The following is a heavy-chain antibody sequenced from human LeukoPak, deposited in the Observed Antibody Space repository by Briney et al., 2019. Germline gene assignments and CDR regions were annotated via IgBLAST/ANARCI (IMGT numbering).Heavy chain of an antibody. J-gene: IGHJ5*02. CDR1: GFTFSSYS. D-gene: IGHD6-19*01. CDR3: AKGSSGWGNWFDP. CDR2: ISSSSSTI. Sequence: GGSLRLSCAASGFTFSSYSMNWVRQAPGKGLEWVSYISSSSSTIYYADSVKGRFTISRDNSKNTLYLQMNSLRAEDTAVYYCAKGSSGWGNWFDPWGQGTLVTVSS. V-gene: IGHV3-48*01.